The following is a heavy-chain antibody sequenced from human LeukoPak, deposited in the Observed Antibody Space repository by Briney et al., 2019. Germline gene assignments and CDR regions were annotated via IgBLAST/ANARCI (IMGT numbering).Heavy chain of an antibody. V-gene: IGHV3-48*04. D-gene: IGHD6-13*01. CDR2: ISSSSGTI. J-gene: IGHJ4*02. Sequence: PGGSLRLSCAASGFTFSSYSMNWVRQAPGKGLEWISYISSSSGTIYYADSVRGRFTISRDNAKISLYLQMNSLRAEDTAVYYCVSPLITTTGTTHWGQGTLVTVSS. CDR3: VSPLITTTGTTH. CDR1: GFTFSSYS.